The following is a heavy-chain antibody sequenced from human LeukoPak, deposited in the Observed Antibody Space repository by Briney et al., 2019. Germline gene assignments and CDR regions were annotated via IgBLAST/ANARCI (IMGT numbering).Heavy chain of an antibody. CDR1: GGSFSGYY. CDR3: AKTPYCSSTSCYSYPPYYYYGMDV. V-gene: IGHV4-34*01. CDR2: INHSGST. Sequence: SETLSLTCAVYGGSFSGYYWSWIRQPPGKGLEWIGEINHSGSTNYNPSLKSRVTISVDTSKNQLSLKLSSVTAADTAVYYCAKTPYCSSTSCYSYPPYYYYGMDVWGQGTTVTVSS. J-gene: IGHJ6*02. D-gene: IGHD2-2*01.